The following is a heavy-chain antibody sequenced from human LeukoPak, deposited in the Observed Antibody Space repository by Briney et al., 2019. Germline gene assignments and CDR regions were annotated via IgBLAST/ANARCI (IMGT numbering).Heavy chain of an antibody. V-gene: IGHV3-7*01. D-gene: IGHD6-19*01. Sequence: GGSLRLSCVASGFTFSSRDWMIWVRQAPGKGLEWVANIKEDGSENYSVDSVKGRFTISRDNAKNSLYLQMNSLRAEDTAVYYCARESSGRNRFPNYYYYMDVWGTGTTVTISS. CDR1: GFTFSSRDW. CDR2: IKEDGSEN. CDR3: ARESSGRNRFPNYYYYMDV. J-gene: IGHJ6*03.